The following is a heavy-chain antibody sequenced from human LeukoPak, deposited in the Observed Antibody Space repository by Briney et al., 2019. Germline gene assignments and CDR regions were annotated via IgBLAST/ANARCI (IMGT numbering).Heavy chain of an antibody. V-gene: IGHV1-8*03. J-gene: IGHJ4*02. D-gene: IGHD6-13*01. Sequence: ASVKVSCKASGYTFTSYDINWVRQATGQGLEWMGWMNPNSGNTGYAQKFQGRVIITRNTSISTAYMELSSLRSEDTAVYYCARGSGSSWPQGDYWGQGTLVTVSS. CDR1: GYTFTSYD. CDR2: MNPNSGNT. CDR3: ARGSGSSWPQGDY.